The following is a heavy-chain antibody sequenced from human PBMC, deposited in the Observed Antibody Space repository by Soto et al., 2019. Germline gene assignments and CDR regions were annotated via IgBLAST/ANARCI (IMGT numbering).Heavy chain of an antibody. J-gene: IGHJ6*03. V-gene: IGHV5-51*01. Sequence: GESLKISCKGSGYSFTSYWIGWVRQMPGKGLDWMGIIYPGDSDTRYSPSFQGQVTISRDNSKNTLYLQMNSLRAEDTAVYYCAKDLPPPYSNNYYYYYMDVWGKGTTVTVSS. CDR3: AKDLPPPYSNNYYYYYMDV. D-gene: IGHD4-4*01. CDR2: IYPGDSDT. CDR1: GYSFTSYW.